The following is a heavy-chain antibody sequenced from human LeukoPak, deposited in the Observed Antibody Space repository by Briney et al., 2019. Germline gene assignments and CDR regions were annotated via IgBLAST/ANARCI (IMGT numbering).Heavy chain of an antibody. D-gene: IGHD3-9*01. V-gene: IGHV1-18*01. Sequence: GASVKVSCKASGYTFTSYGISWVRQAPGQGLEWMGWISAYNGNTNYAQKLQGRVTMTTDTSTSTAYMELRSLRSDDTAVYYCARALRSVLRYFDWFPPYYMDVWGKGTTVTTSS. J-gene: IGHJ6*03. CDR2: ISAYNGNT. CDR3: ARALRSVLRYFDWFPPYYMDV. CDR1: GYTFTSYG.